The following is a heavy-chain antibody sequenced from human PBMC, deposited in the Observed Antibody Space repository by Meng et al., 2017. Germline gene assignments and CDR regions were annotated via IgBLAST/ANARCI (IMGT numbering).Heavy chain of an antibody. V-gene: IGHV4-39*07. CDR1: GGSISSSSYY. Sequence: PPVQECGPGLVKPSETLSLTCTSSGGSISSSSYYWGWIRQPPGKGLEWIGSIYYSGSTYYNPSLKSRVTISVDTSKNQFSLKLSSVTAADTAVYYCASLRIAVAGINWFDPWGQGTLVTVSS. CDR2: IYYSGST. J-gene: IGHJ5*02. D-gene: IGHD6-19*01. CDR3: ASLRIAVAGINWFDP.